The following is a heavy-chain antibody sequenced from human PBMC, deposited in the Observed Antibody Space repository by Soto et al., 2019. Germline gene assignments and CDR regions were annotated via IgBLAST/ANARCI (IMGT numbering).Heavy chain of an antibody. CDR2: ISGYNGNT. Sequence: QVQLVQSGAEVKKPGASVKVSCTASGYTFTHYGVSWVRQAPGQGLEWMGWISGYNGNTKYAQKLQGRVTLTTDTSTTTAYMELRSLRSDDTAVYYCARYGSGNSPEGDYWGQGTLFNVSS. J-gene: IGHJ4*02. CDR3: ARYGSGNSPEGDY. CDR1: GYTFTHYG. D-gene: IGHD3-10*01. V-gene: IGHV1-18*01.